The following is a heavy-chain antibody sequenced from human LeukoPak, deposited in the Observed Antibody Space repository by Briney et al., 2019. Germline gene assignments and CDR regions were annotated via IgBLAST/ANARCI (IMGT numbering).Heavy chain of an antibody. CDR1: GYTFTTYY. J-gene: IGHJ4*02. CDR3: ARDQYSSGYCYYFDY. V-gene: IGHV1-46*01. Sequence: GASVKLSCKASGYTFTTYYMHWVRHPPGQGLEWMGIINPSGGGTTYAQKFQVRGTMTRDMATRTIYMELISMRSEDTDVYYCARDQYSSGYCYYFDYWGQGTVVIDSS. CDR2: INPSGGGT. D-gene: IGHD3-22*01.